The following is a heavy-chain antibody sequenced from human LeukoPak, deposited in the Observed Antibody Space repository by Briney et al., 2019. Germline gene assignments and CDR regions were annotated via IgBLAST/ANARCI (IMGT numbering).Heavy chain of an antibody. Sequence: SETLSLTCTVSGGSISSSSYYWGWIRQPPGKGLEWIGSIYYSGSTYYNPSLKSRVTISVDTSKNQFSLKLSSVTAADTAVYYCARIYGSGTNWFDPWVQGTLVTVSS. D-gene: IGHD3-10*01. CDR2: IYYSGST. J-gene: IGHJ5*02. CDR1: GGSISSSSYY. CDR3: ARIYGSGTNWFDP. V-gene: IGHV4-39*01.